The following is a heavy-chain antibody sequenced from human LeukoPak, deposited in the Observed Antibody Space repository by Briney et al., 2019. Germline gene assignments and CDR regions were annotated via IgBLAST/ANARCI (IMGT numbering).Heavy chain of an antibody. CDR2: IGSMTDGIT. CDR1: RFTYSSYS. V-gene: IGHV3-48*04. CDR3: AIPPLSGTGSSSPLAGVDV. J-gene: IGHJ6*02. Sequence: GGSLRLSCAASRFTYSSYSMNWVRQAPGKGLEWVSYIGSMTDGITHYAESVKGRFTISRDNAKNLLYLQMNSLRVEDTAVYYCAIPPLSGTGSSSPLAGVDVWGQGTTVTVSS. D-gene: IGHD3-10*01.